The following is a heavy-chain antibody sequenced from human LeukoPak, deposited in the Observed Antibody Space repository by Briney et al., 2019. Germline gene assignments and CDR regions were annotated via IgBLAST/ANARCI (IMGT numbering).Heavy chain of an antibody. V-gene: IGHV4-61*05. CDR2: IYYSGST. J-gene: IGHJ4*02. CDR3: ARGNYDILTGYYSYFDY. D-gene: IGHD3-9*01. CDR1: GGSISSSSYY. Sequence: PSETLSLTCTVPGGSISSSSYYWSWIRQPPGKGLEWIGYIYYSGSTSYNPSLKSRVTISVDTSKKQFSLKLSSVTAADTAVYYCARGNYDILTGYYSYFDYWGQGTLVTVSS.